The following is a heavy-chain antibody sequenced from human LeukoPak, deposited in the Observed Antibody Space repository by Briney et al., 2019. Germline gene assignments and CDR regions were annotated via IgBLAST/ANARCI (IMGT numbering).Heavy chain of an antibody. CDR2: IIPIFGTA. V-gene: IGHV1-69*13. CDR1: GYTFTSYD. CDR3: ARSPLRPYSSSPDYYYYYGMDV. Sequence: SVKVSCKASGYTFTSYDVTWVRQATGQGLEWMGGIIPIFGTANYAQKFQGRVTITADESTSTAYMELSSLRSEDTAVYYCARSPLRPYSSSPDYYYYYGMDVWGQGTTVTVSS. D-gene: IGHD6-13*01. J-gene: IGHJ6*02.